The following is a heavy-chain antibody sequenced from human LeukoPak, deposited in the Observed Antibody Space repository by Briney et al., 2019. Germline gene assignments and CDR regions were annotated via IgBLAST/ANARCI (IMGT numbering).Heavy chain of an antibody. J-gene: IGHJ3*02. Sequence: GGSLRLSCAASGFTFRSYSMNWVRQAPGRGLEWVSSISSSCSYKYYADSVKGRLTISRDNAKNSLYLQMNSLRAEDTAVYYCARDQFYYESSGFGAFDIWGRGTMVTVSS. CDR2: ISSSCSYK. CDR3: ARDQFYYESSGFGAFDI. CDR1: GFTFRSYS. V-gene: IGHV3-21*01. D-gene: IGHD3-22*01.